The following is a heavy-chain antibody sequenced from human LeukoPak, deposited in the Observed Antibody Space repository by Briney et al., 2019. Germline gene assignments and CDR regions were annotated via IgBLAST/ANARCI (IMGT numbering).Heavy chain of an antibody. Sequence: PETLSLTCAVYGGSFSGYYWSCIRQPPGKGLEWIGEINHSGSTNDNPSLKSRVTISVDTSKIQFSLKLSSVTAADTAVYYCARGVTTRRWFDPWGQGTLVTVSS. V-gene: IGHV4-34*01. J-gene: IGHJ5*02. CDR3: ARGVTTRRWFDP. CDR1: GGSFSGYY. CDR2: INHSGST. D-gene: IGHD4-17*01.